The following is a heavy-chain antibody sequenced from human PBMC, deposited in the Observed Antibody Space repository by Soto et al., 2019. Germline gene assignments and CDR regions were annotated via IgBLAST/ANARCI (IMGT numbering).Heavy chain of an antibody. CDR1: GGTFSSYA. CDR3: ARGPSYGDYLTTFDY. Sequence: GASVKVSCKASGGTFSSYAISWVRQAPGQWLEWMGGIIPIFGTANYAQKFQGRVTITADESTSTAYMELSSLRSEDTAVYYCARGPSYGDYLTTFDYWGQGTLVTVSS. J-gene: IGHJ4*02. V-gene: IGHV1-69*01. D-gene: IGHD4-17*01. CDR2: IIPIFGTA.